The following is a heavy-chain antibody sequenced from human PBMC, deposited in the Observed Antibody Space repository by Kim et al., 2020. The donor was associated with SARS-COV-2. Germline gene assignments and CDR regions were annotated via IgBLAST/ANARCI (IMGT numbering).Heavy chain of an antibody. Sequence: GGSLRLSCAASGFTFSSYRMNWVRQAPGKGLEWVSSISGTSSNINYADSVKGRFTISRDNAKNSLYLQINSLRAEDTAVYYCARDLRVTSYPYYFDYWGQGILVTVSS. D-gene: IGHD3-16*01. J-gene: IGHJ4*02. CDR3: ARDLRVTSYPYYFDY. CDR1: GFTFSSYR. CDR2: ISGTSSNI. V-gene: IGHV3-21*01.